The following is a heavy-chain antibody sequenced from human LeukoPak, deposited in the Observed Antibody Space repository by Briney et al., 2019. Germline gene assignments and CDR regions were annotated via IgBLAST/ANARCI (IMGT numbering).Heavy chain of an antibody. V-gene: IGHV3-74*01. J-gene: IGHJ4*02. Sequence: GGSLRLSCAASGFTFSSYWMHWVRQAPGKGLVWVSHINSDGSSTSYADSVKGRFTISRDNAKNTLYLQMNSLRAEDTAIYYCARDVPLMGASKTRYFDYWGQGTLVTVSS. CDR3: ARDVPLMGASKTRYFDY. CDR2: INSDGSST. D-gene: IGHD1-26*01. CDR1: GFTFSSYW.